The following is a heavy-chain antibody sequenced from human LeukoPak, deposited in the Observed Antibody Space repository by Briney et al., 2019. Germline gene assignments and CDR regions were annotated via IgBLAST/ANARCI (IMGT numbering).Heavy chain of an antibody. CDR1: GFTFSSYW. CDR3: AREGEGFIVPVDY. Sequence: TGGSLRLSCAASGFTFSSYWMNWVRQAPGKGLEWVANINKDGSEKYYGDFVNGRFTISRENAKNSVYLQMNNLRAEDTAVYYYAREGEGFIVPVDYWGQGILVTVSS. V-gene: IGHV3-7*01. CDR2: INKDGSEK. D-gene: IGHD2-8*02. J-gene: IGHJ4*02.